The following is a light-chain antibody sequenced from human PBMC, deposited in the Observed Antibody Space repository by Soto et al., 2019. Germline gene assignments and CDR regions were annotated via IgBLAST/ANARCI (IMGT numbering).Light chain of an antibody. CDR2: DAS. CDR3: QQHNNWPPIT. CDR1: QSVSSY. V-gene: IGKV3-11*01. Sequence: EILLPQSPATLSLSPGASATLSCRASQSVSSYLAWYQQKHPQAPRILLYDASNRATGIPARFSSSGGGTAYSLPTSSIEPDDFFVYYCQQHNNWPPITFGQGTRLEIK. J-gene: IGKJ5*01.